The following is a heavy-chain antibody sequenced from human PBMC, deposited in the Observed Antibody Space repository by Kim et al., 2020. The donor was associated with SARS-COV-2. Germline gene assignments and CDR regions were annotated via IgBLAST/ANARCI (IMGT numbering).Heavy chain of an antibody. D-gene: IGHD2-15*01. CDR2: IYYSGST. V-gene: IGHV4-31*03. CDR3: ARTPLSDGKHFDY. J-gene: IGHJ4*02. Sequence: SETLSLTCTVSGGSISSGGYYWSWIRQHPGKGLEWIGYIYYSGSTYYNPSLKSRVTISVDTSKNQFSLKLSSVTAADTAVYYCARTPLSDGKHFDYWGQGTLVTVSS. CDR1: GGSISSGGYY.